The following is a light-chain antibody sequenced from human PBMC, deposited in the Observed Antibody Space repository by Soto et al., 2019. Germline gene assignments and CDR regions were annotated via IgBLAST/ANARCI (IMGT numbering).Light chain of an antibody. J-gene: IGLJ3*02. CDR1: SSDIGAYNS. V-gene: IGLV2-14*01. Sequence: QSALTQPPSASGSPGQSVTISCTGTSSDIGAYNSVSWYQQHPGKAPKLMIYEVSDRPSGVSNRFSGSKSGNTASLTISGLQPEDEADYHCSSYTNSDTLVFGGGTKLTVL. CDR2: EVS. CDR3: SSYTNSDTLV.